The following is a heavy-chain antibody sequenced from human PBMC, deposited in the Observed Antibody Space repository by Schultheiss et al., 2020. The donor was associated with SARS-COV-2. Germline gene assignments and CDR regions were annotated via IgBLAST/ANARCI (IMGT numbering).Heavy chain of an antibody. D-gene: IGHD6-19*01. CDR2: IYYSGST. CDR3: ARIAVAGDYYYYGMDV. V-gene: IGHV4-31*03. J-gene: IGHJ6*02. CDR1: GGSISSGGYY. Sequence: SETLSLTCTVSGGSISSGGYYWSWIRQHPGKGLEWIGYIYYSGSTYYNPSLKSRVTMSVDTSKNQFSLKLSSVTAADTAVYYCARIAVAGDYYYYGMDVWGQGTTVTVS.